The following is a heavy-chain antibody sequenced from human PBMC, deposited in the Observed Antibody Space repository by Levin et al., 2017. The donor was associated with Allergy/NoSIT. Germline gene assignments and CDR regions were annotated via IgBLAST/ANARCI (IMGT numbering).Heavy chain of an antibody. CDR2: IYYSGNT. CDR3: ARASPRTHGGNDHCYFDY. J-gene: IGHJ4*02. Sequence: SETLSLTCNVSGGSISRGGYYWTWIRQPPGTGLEWIGYIYYSGNTYYNSSLKSRLSISVDTSNNQFSLKLSSVTAADTAVYFCARASPRTHGGNDHCYFDYWGQGTLVTVSS. D-gene: IGHD5-12*01. V-gene: IGHV4-31*03. CDR1: GGSISRGGYY.